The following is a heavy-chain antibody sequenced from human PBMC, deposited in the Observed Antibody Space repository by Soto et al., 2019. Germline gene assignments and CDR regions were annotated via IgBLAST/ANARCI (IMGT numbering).Heavy chain of an antibody. D-gene: IGHD3-22*01. CDR1: GFTFSSYA. Sequence: EVQLLESGGGLVQPGGSLRLSCAASGFTFSSYAMSWVRQAPGKGLEWVSAISWNSGSIGYADSVKGRFTISRDSAKNSLYLQMNSLRAEDTALYYCAKDHYYDSSGLNWFDPWGQGTLVTVSS. CDR2: ISWNSGSI. V-gene: IGHV3-9*01. CDR3: AKDHYYDSSGLNWFDP. J-gene: IGHJ5*02.